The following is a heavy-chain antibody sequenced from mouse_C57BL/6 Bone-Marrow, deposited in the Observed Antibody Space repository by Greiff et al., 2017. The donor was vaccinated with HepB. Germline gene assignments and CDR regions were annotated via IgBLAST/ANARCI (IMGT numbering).Heavy chain of an antibody. CDR3: ARGALSGFAY. D-gene: IGHD6-5*01. V-gene: IGHV5-4*03. CDR1: GFTFSSYA. CDR2: ISDGGSYT. Sequence: DVKLVESGGGLVKPGGSLKLSCAASGFTFSSYAMSWVRQTPEKRLEWVATISDGGSYTYYPDNVKGRFTISRDNAKNNLYLQMSHLKSEDTAMYYCARGALSGFAYWGQGTLVTVSA. J-gene: IGHJ3*01.